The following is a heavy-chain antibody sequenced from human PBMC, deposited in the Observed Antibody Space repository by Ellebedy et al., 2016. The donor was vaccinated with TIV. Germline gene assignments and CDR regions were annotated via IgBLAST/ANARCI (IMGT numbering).Heavy chain of an antibody. CDR3: GTPMVGDFSYYYMDV. J-gene: IGHJ6*03. Sequence: ASVKVSXKASGYTFTSYDIHWVWQAPGQGLEWIGWVNPNSGYTGYAQMFQGRVTMTRNTSINTAYMELHSLRSDDTAVYYCGTPMVGDFSYYYMDVWGKGTTVTVSS. D-gene: IGHD5-18*01. CDR2: VNPNSGYT. CDR1: GYTFTSYD. V-gene: IGHV1-8*01.